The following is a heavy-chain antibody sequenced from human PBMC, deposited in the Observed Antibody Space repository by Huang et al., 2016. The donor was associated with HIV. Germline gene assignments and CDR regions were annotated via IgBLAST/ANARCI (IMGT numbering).Heavy chain of an antibody. CDR1: GFDFSSFA. V-gene: IGHV3-30-3*01. CDR2: ISNDGNNM. D-gene: IGHD6-13*01. CDR3: ARGGILGTSWYRPFDY. Sequence: QVQLGESGGGVVQPEKSLRLSCAAFGFDFSSFAMNWVGQAQGKGLRRVAVISNDGNNMDCSDSVKGRCIISRDNSKNTLYLQMNSLRGEDTAIYYCARGGILGTSWYRPFDYWGQGTLVTVSS. J-gene: IGHJ4*02.